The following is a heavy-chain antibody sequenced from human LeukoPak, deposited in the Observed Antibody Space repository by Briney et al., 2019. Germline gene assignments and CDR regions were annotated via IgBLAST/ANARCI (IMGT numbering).Heavy chain of an antibody. J-gene: IGHJ4*02. D-gene: IGHD3-10*01. V-gene: IGHV4-61*01. CDR3: ARDRWFGA. CDR2: IYYSGST. Sequence: SETLSLTCTVSGGSVSSGSHYWSWIRQPPGKGLEWIGYIYYSGSTNYNPSLKSRATISVDTSKNQFSLKLSSVTAADTAVYYCARDRWFGAWGQGTLVTVPS. CDR1: GGSVSSGSHY.